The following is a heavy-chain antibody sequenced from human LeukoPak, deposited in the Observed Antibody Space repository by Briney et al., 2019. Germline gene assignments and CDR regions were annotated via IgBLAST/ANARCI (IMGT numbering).Heavy chain of an antibody. J-gene: IGHJ4*02. CDR2: LNHSGST. V-gene: IGHV4-34*01. CDR3: ARRLHPLDY. Sequence: PSETLSLTCAVYGGSFSGYYWSWIRQPPGKGLEWIGELNHSGSTNYNPSLKSRVTITVDTSKNEFSLKLSSVTAADTAVYYCARRLHPLDYWGQGTLVTVSS. D-gene: IGHD4-11*01. CDR1: GGSFSGYY.